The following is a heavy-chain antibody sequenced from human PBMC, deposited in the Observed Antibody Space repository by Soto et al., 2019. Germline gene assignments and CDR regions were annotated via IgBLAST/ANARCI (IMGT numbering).Heavy chain of an antibody. V-gene: IGHV3-15*01. CDR3: TRGAPSGTFYDY. CDR2: IKSKRDGGTI. J-gene: IGHJ4*02. Sequence: GGSLRLSCAASGFTFSNDWMTWVRQAPGKGLEWIGRIKSKRDGGTIDDAAPVRGRFTISRDDSTNTLYLQMNNLKTEDTAIYYCTRGAPSGTFYDYWGQGTLVTVSS. CDR1: GFTFSNDW. D-gene: IGHD6-13*01.